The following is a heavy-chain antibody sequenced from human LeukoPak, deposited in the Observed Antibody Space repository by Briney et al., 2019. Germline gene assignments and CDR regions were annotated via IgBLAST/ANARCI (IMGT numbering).Heavy chain of an antibody. Sequence: SETLSLTCTISGSSITSVSHYWGWIRQPPGNGLEWIGDIYYTGSTYYSPSLRSRVTMSVHTSENQFSLRLNSVTAVDTAVYYCARRWGNIVGVTYEYWGQGTLVTVSS. CDR3: ARRWGNIVGVTYEY. J-gene: IGHJ4*02. V-gene: IGHV4-39*01. CDR2: IYYTGST. CDR1: GSSITSVSHY. D-gene: IGHD3-16*01.